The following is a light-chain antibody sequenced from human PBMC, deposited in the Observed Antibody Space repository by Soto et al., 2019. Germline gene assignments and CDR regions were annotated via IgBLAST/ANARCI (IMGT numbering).Light chain of an antibody. CDR2: GAS. Sequence: EIVMTQSPATLSVSPGERATLSCRASQSVSSNLAWYQQTPGQAPRLLIYGASTRATGIPARFSGSGSGTEFTLTIRSLQSEDFAVDYCQQYNNWAPYTFGQGTKLEI. V-gene: IGKV3-15*01. CDR1: QSVSSN. J-gene: IGKJ2*01. CDR3: QQYNNWAPYT.